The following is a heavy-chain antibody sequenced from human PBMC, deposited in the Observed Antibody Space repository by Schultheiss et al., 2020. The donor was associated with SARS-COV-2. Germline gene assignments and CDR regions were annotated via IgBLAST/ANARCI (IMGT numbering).Heavy chain of an antibody. V-gene: IGHV3-7*01. Sequence: GGSLRLSCAVSGFTFSRYWMSWVRQAPGKGLEWVASIKSDGSETNYVDSVKGRFTISRDNAKNSMYLQINSLRDEDTAVYFCAREYLWGQGTLVTVSS. J-gene: IGHJ4*02. CDR2: IKSDGSET. D-gene: IGHD3-9*01. CDR1: GFTFSRYW. CDR3: AREYL.